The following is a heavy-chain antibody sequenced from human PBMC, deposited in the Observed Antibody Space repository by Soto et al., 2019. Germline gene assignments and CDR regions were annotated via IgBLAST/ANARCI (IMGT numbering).Heavy chain of an antibody. CDR1: GGSISTSNW. D-gene: IGHD2-8*02. J-gene: IGHJ4*02. V-gene: IGHV4-4*02. CDR3: ARDKITGLFDY. Sequence: PSETLSLTCAVSGGSISTSNWWSRVRQPPGKGLEWIGEVYRTGSTNYNPSLESRLTISVDKSKNQFSLKLTSVTAADTAVYYCARDKITGLFDYWGQGTLVTVSS. CDR2: VYRTGST.